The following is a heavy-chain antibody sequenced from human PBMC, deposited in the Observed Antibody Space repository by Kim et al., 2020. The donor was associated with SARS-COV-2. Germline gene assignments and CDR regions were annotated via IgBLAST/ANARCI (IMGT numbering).Heavy chain of an antibody. CDR2: FDPEDGET. V-gene: IGHV1-24*01. CDR1: GYTLTELS. CDR3: ATSGYYDSSGYYYAHY. D-gene: IGHD3-22*01. J-gene: IGHJ4*02. Sequence: ASVKVSGKVSGYTLTELSMHWVRQAPGKGLEWMGGFDPEDGETIYAQKFQGRVTMTEDTSTDTAYMELSSLRSEDTAVYYCATSGYYDSSGYYYAHYWGQGTLVTVSS.